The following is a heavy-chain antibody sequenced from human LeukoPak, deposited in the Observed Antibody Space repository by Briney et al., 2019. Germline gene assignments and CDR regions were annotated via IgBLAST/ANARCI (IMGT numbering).Heavy chain of an antibody. CDR1: GDSVSIDSAT. CDR3: ARGIPVAGFDY. Sequence: RSQTLSLTCDISGDSVSIDSATWNWIRQSPSRGLEWLGRTYYRSAWYTDYAVSAQGRITIKPDTSTNQFSLQLYSLTPEDTAVYYCARGIPVAGFDYWGQGTLVTVSS. J-gene: IGHJ4*02. D-gene: IGHD6-19*01. CDR2: TYYRSAWYT. V-gene: IGHV6-1*01.